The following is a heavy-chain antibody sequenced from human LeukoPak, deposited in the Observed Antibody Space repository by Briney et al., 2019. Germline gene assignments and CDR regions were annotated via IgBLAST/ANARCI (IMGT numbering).Heavy chain of an antibody. CDR1: GFTFSSYE. CDR2: ISSSGSTI. Sequence: GGSLRLSCAASGFTFSSYEMNWVRQAPGKGLEWVSYISSSGSTIYYADSVKGRFTISRDNAKNSLYLQMNSLRAEDTAVYYCARDEWGGSYRHCDYWGQGTLVTVSS. J-gene: IGHJ4*02. V-gene: IGHV3-48*03. D-gene: IGHD1-26*01. CDR3: ARDEWGGSYRHCDY.